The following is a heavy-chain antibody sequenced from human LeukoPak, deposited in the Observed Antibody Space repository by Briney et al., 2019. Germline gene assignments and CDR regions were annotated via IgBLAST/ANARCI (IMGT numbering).Heavy chain of an antibody. CDR3: ARSSGSGSNGRYLDY. CDR1: GYSFTTYW. CDR2: IYPGDSDT. J-gene: IGHJ4*02. D-gene: IGHD6-19*01. Sequence: GESLKISCKGSGYSFTTYWIGWARQMPGKGLEWMGIIYPGDSDTRYSPSFQGQVTISADKSISTAYLQWSSLKASDTAMYYCARSSGSGSNGRYLDYWGQGTLVTVSS. V-gene: IGHV5-51*01.